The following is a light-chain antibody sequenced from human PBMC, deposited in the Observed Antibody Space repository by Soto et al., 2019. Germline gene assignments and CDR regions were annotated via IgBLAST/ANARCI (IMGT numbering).Light chain of an antibody. J-gene: IGKJ5*01. CDR3: QQLNNYPPA. CDR1: QGISSY. CDR2: ASS. V-gene: IGKV1-9*01. Sequence: DIQLTQSPSFLSASIGDRVTITCRASQGISSYLAWYQQKPGKAPNLLISASSTLQSGVPSRFSGSGSGTEFTLTISSLQPEDLATYYCQQLNNYPPAFGQGTRLEIK.